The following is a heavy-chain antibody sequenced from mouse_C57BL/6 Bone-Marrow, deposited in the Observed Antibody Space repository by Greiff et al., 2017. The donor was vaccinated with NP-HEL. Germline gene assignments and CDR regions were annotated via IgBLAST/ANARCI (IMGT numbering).Heavy chain of an antibody. CDR3: ARGIYYYGSSYCWYFDV. Sequence: QVQLQQPGAELVMPGASVKLSCKASGYTFTSYWMHWVKQRPGPGLEWIGEIDPSDSYTNYHQKFKGKSTLTVDKSSSTAYMQLSSLTSEDSAVYYCARGIYYYGSSYCWYFDVWGTGTTVTVSS. V-gene: IGHV1-69*01. CDR1: GYTFTSYW. CDR2: IDPSDSYT. J-gene: IGHJ1*03. D-gene: IGHD1-1*01.